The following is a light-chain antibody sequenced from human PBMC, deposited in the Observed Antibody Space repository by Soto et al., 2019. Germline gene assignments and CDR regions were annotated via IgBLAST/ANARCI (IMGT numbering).Light chain of an antibody. CDR1: QSVSSK. Sequence: EIVMTQSPATLSVSPGERATLSCRASQSVSSKLAWYQQKPGQPPRLLIYGASTRATGIPARFSGSGSGTEFTLTISSLQPEDFAVYYCQQYNNWTPSTFGQGTKLEIK. CDR2: GAS. CDR3: QQYNNWTPST. J-gene: IGKJ2*01. V-gene: IGKV3-15*01.